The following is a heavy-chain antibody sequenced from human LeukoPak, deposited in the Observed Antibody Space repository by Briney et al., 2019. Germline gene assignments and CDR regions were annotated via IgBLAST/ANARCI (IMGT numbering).Heavy chain of an antibody. CDR3: ARQPLFGVVIIEPFDY. CDR2: INPNSGGT. V-gene: IGHV1-2*06. J-gene: IGHJ4*02. Sequence: GASVKVSCKXSGYTFTGNYMHWVRQAPGQGLEWMGRINPNSGGTNYAQKFQGRVTMTRDTSISTAYMELSRLRSDDTAVYYCARQPLFGVVIIEPFDYWGQGTLVTVSS. CDR1: GYTFTGNY. D-gene: IGHD3-3*01.